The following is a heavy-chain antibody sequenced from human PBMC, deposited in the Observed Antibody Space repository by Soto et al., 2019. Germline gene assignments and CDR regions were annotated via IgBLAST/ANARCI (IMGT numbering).Heavy chain of an antibody. J-gene: IGHJ4*02. V-gene: IGHV4-34*01. CDR3: ARGVGYAGVDY. D-gene: IGHD5-12*01. Sequence: PSVTLSLTCAVYGGSFSAYYWSWLRQPPGKGLEWIGEINHSGSTNYNPSLKSRVTISVDRSKNQFSLKLSSVTAADTAAYYCARGVGYAGVDYWGQGTLVTVSS. CDR1: GGSFSAYY. CDR2: INHSGST.